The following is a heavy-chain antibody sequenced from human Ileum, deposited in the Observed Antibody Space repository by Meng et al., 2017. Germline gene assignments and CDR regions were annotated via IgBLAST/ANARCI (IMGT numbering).Heavy chain of an antibody. CDR1: GGSFSGYY. CDR3: ARTSGWFYY. V-gene: IGHV4-34*01. D-gene: IGHD6-19*01. J-gene: IGHJ4*02. CDR2: INHSGST. Sequence: VELQECGAGLLKPSGTLSLTCAVYGGSFSGYYWSWIRQPPGKGLEWIGEINHSGSTNYNPSLKSRVTISVDTSKNQFSLKLSSVTAADTAVYYCARTSGWFYYWGQGTLVTVSS.